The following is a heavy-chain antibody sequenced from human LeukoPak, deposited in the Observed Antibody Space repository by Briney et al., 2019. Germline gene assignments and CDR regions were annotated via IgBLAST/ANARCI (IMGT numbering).Heavy chain of an antibody. V-gene: IGHV1-24*01. CDR1: GYTLTELS. J-gene: IGHJ4*02. CDR3: ATETGNFYFYS. Sequence: GSVKVSCKVSGYTLTELSMHWVRQAPGKGREWMGGFDPEDDEIIYAQRFQGRVTMTEDASTDTAYMELRSLRSEDTAVYYCATETGNFYFYSWGQGTLVTVSS. D-gene: IGHD1-7*01. CDR2: FDPEDDEI.